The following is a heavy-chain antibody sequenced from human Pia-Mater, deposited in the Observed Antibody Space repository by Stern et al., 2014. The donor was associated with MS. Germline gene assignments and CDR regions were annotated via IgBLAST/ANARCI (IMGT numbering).Heavy chain of an antibody. CDR1: GFTFSSFA. CDR3: AKLSLSGVDLLYGLDV. CDR2: ISYDGSKE. V-gene: IGHV3-30*18. J-gene: IGHJ6*02. Sequence: VQLVESGGGVVQPGRSLRLSCGASGFTFSSFAMHWVRQAPGKGLEWVAVISYDGSKEDYVDSVKGRFTISRDKSKNSLYQQMNRLRHEDTAVYYCAKLSLSGVDLLYGLDVWGQGTTVIVSS. D-gene: IGHD3-3*01.